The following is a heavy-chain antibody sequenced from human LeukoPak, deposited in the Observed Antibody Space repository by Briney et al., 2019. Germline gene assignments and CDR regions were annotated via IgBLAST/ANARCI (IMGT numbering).Heavy chain of an antibody. D-gene: IGHD1-1*01. J-gene: IGHJ5*02. V-gene: IGHV4-59*08. Sequence: SETLSLTCTASGGSISSYYWSWIRQPPGKGLEWIGYIYYSGSTNYNPSLKSRVTISVDTSKNQFSLKLSSVTAADTAVYYCARQDEQLDWFDPWGQGTLVTVSS. CDR2: IYYSGST. CDR1: GGSISSYY. CDR3: ARQDEQLDWFDP.